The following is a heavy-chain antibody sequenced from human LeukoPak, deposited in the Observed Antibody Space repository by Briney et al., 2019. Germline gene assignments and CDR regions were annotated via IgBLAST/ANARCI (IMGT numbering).Heavy chain of an antibody. Sequence: GGSLNFSGAASGLTLSTYAMHWFRQAPGKGLDYFSGIISDGGNTYYANSVKGRFTISRDNSKNTLYLQMGSLRAEDMAVYYCARVHRPVITFGAVILWDWGQGTLVTVSS. J-gene: IGHJ4*02. CDR3: ARVHRPVITFGAVILWD. V-gene: IGHV3-64*01. CDR2: IISDGGNT. CDR1: GLTLSTYA. D-gene: IGHD3-16*02.